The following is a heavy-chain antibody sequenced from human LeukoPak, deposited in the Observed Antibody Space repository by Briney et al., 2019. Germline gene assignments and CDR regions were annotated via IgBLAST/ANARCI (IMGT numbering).Heavy chain of an antibody. CDR3: TRNYYGSGSYVDY. J-gene: IGHJ4*02. D-gene: IGHD3-10*01. CDR1: GFTFGDYA. Sequence: GRSLRLSCTASGFTFGDYAMSWVRQAPGKGLEWVGFIRSKAYGGTTEYAASVKGRFTIPRDDSKSIAYLQMNSLKTEDTAVYYCTRNYYGSGSYVDYWGQGTLVTVSS. CDR2: IRSKAYGGTT. V-gene: IGHV3-49*04.